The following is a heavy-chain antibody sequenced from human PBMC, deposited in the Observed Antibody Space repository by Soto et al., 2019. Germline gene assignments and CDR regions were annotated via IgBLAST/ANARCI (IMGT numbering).Heavy chain of an antibody. J-gene: IGHJ6*02. D-gene: IGHD3-9*01. CDR1: GYAVTNNF. CDR2: INPGNRIT. Sequence: AAVKLACEPAGYAVTNNFLYAVRQAPGQGREWMGAINPGNRITNYALKFQGRVTMTRDTSTNTVYLELSSLRSEDTAVYSCAKDPNYSDFWPGSYYYHGLDVWGQGTTVTVSS. V-gene: IGHV1-46*01. CDR3: AKDPNYSDFWPGSYYYHGLDV.